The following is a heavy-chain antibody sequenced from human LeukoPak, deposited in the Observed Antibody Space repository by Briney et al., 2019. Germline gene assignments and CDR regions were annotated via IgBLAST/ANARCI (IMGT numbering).Heavy chain of an antibody. CDR1: GFTFSSYA. D-gene: IGHD3-10*01. J-gene: IGHJ6*02. CDR2: ISGSGGST. CDR3: AKDRVPSPPRPSYGMDV. V-gene: IGHV3-23*01. Sequence: GGSLRLSCAASGFTFSSYAMSWVRQAPGKGLEWVSAISGSGGSTYYADSVKGRFTISRDNSKNTLYLQMNSLRAEDTAVYYCAKDRVPSPPRPSYGMDVWGQGTTVTVSS.